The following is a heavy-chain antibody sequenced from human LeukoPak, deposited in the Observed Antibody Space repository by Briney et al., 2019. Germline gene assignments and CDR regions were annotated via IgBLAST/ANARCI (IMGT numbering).Heavy chain of an antibody. CDR2: VHLNGAT. V-gene: IGHV4-4*02. CDR1: GGSILSTNW. CDR3: TRESGAFSPFGF. Sequence: SGTLSLTCAVSGGSILSTNWWSWVRPPPGKGLEWIGEVHLNGATNYNPSVEGRVTMSIDKSKNHLSLEVISVTAADTAMYYCTRESGAFSPFGFWGQGTPVTVSS. D-gene: IGHD1-26*01. J-gene: IGHJ4*02.